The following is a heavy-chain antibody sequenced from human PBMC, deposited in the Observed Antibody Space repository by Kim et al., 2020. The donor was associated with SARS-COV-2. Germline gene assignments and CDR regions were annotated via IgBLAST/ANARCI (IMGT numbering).Heavy chain of an antibody. CDR1: GGSISSYY. Sequence: SETLSLTCTVSGGSISSYYWSWIRQPPGKGLEWIGYIYYSGSTNYNPSLKSRVTISVDTSKNQFSLKLSSVTAADTAVYYCAVMTPGYGMDVWGQGTTV. J-gene: IGHJ6*02. CDR3: AVMTPGYGMDV. CDR2: IYYSGST. V-gene: IGHV4-59*08.